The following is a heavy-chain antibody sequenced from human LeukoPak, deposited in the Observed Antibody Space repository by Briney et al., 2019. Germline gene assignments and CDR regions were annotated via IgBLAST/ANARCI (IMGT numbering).Heavy chain of an antibody. V-gene: IGHV3-7*01. CDR1: GFTFSDYW. J-gene: IGHJ4*02. CDR3: ARDSSSGGRGGY. D-gene: IGHD2-15*01. CDR2: IKKDGSDK. Sequence: GGSLRLSCAASGFTFSDYWMTWVRQAPGKGLEWVANIKKDGSDKYYVDSVKGRFTVSRDNAKNSLYLQMNSLRAEDTAVYYCARDSSSGGRGGYWGQGTLVTVSS.